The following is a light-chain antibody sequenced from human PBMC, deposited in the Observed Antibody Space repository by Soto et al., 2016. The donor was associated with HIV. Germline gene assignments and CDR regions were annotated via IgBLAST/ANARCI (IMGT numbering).Light chain of an antibody. CDR1: QSISSW. V-gene: IGKV1-5*03. CDR3: QQYNSYRT. Sequence: DIQMTQSPSTLSASVGDGVTITCRASQSISSWLAWYQQKPGKAPKLLIYKASSLESGVPSRFSGSGSGTEFTLTISSLQPDDFATYYCQQYNSYRTFGQDQGGNXT. CDR2: KAS. J-gene: IGKJ1*01.